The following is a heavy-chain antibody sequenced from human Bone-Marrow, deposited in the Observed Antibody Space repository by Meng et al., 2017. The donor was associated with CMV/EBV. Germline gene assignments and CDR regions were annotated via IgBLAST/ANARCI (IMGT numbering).Heavy chain of an antibody. V-gene: IGHV3-74*01. CDR3: ARARYCSGGSCYHY. CDR1: GFTFSSYW. Sequence: GESLKISCAASGFTFSSYWMHWVRQAPGKGLVWVSRINSDRSSTSYADSVKGRFTISRDNAKNTLYLQMNSLRAEDTAVYYCARARYCSGGSCYHYWGQGTLVTVSS. CDR2: INSDRSST. J-gene: IGHJ4*02. D-gene: IGHD2-15*01.